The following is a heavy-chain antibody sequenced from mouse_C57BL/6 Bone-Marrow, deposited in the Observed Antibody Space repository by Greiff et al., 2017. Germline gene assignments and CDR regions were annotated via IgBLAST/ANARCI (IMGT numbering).Heavy chain of an antibody. J-gene: IGHJ3*01. CDR3: AREGPGAY. CDR2: IFPGSGST. CDR1: GYTFTDYS. V-gene: IGHV1-75*01. Sequence: VKLQESGPELVKPGASVKISCKASGYTFTDYSINWVNQRPGPGLEWIGWIFPGSGSTYYNEKFKGRATLTVDKSSSTAYMWLSSLTSEDSAVYFCAREGPGAYWGQGTLVTVSA.